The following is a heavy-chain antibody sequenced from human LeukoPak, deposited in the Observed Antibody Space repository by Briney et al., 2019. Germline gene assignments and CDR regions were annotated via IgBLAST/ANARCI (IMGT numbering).Heavy chain of an antibody. Sequence: PGGSLRLSCVASGFTFDDYAMHWVRQAPGKGLEWVAGINWNSVSAAYADSLKGRLTISRDNAKNSLVLQMNSLKTEDTAFYYCAKGARSSSGYTTDWGQGILVTVSS. V-gene: IGHV3-9*01. CDR2: INWNSVSA. CDR3: AKGARSSSGYTTD. J-gene: IGHJ4*02. D-gene: IGHD3-22*01. CDR1: GFTFDDYA.